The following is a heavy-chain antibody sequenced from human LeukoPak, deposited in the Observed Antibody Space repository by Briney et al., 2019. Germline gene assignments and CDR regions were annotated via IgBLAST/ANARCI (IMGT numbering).Heavy chain of an antibody. V-gene: IGHV1-69*06. CDR3: ARNSLAAGYYYYMDV. Sequence: GASVKVSCKASGGTFSSYAISWVRQAPGQGLEWMGGIIPIFGTANYAQKFQGRVTITADKSTSTAYMELSSLRSDDTAVYYCARNSLAAGYYYYMDVWGKGTTVTISS. J-gene: IGHJ6*03. CDR1: GGTFSSYA. CDR2: IIPIFGTA. D-gene: IGHD6-13*01.